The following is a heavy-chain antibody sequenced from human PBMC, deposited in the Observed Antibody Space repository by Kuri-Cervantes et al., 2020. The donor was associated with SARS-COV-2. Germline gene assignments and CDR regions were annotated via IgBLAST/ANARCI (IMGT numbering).Heavy chain of an antibody. D-gene: IGHD5-18*01. Sequence: GESLKISCAASGFTFSSYSMNWVRQAPGKGLEWVSYISSSSSTIYYADSVKGRFTISRDNAKNSLYLQMNSLRDEDTAVYYCAAKADTAMVDDYYFDYWGQGTLVTVSS. J-gene: IGHJ4*02. CDR2: ISSSSSTI. CDR3: AAKADTAMVDDYYFDY. V-gene: IGHV3-48*02. CDR1: GFTFSSYS.